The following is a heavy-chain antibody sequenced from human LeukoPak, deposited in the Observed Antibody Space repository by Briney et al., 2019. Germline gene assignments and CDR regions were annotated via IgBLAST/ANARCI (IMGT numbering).Heavy chain of an antibody. V-gene: IGHV4-59*08. CDR3: AVSVAATRYYFDY. Sequence: SETLSLTCTVSGGSISSYYWSWIWQPPGKGLEWIGYIYYSGSTNYNPSLKSRVTISVDTSKNQFSLKLSSVTAADTAVYYCAVSVAATRYYFDYWGQGTLVTVSS. CDR2: IYYSGST. J-gene: IGHJ4*02. CDR1: GGSISSYY. D-gene: IGHD6-19*01.